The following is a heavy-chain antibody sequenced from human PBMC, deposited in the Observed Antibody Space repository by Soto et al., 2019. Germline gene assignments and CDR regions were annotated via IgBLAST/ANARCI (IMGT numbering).Heavy chain of an antibody. D-gene: IGHD5-12*01. CDR3: ARHEATGGYSGYDLDY. CDR1: GYTFTNDW. Sequence: GESLKISCKASGYTFTNDWIGWVRQMPGKGLEWMGIIYPSDSDTRYNPSFQGQVTISVDKSISTAYLQWSSLKASDTAMYYCARHEATGGYSGYDLDYWGQGTLVTVSS. CDR2: IYPSDSDT. V-gene: IGHV5-51*01. J-gene: IGHJ4*02.